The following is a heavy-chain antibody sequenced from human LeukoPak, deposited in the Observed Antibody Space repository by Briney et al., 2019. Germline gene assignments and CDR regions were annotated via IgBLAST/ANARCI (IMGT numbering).Heavy chain of an antibody. D-gene: IGHD1-14*01. CDR2: IKQDGSEM. J-gene: IGHJ4*02. CDR1: GFISSNYW. V-gene: IGHV3-7*01. CDR3: ARGSTEEY. Sequence: GGSLRLSCAASGFISSNYWMTWARQAPGKGLEWVASIKQDGSEMYYVDSVKDRFTISRDNANNLLYLRMNSLRAEDTAVYYCARGSTEEYWGQGTLVTVSS.